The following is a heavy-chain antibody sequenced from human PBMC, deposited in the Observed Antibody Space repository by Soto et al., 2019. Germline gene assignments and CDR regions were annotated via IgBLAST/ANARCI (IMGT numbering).Heavy chain of an antibody. V-gene: IGHV3-21*01. J-gene: IGHJ5*02. CDR3: ARSTIFGAFDP. CDR1: GFTFSSYS. D-gene: IGHD3-3*01. Sequence: PGGSLRLSCAASGFTFSSYSMNWVRQAPGKGLEWVSSISSSSSSIHYAASVKGRFTISRDNAKISLYLQMNSLRAEDTAVYYCARSTIFGAFDPWGQGTLLTVSS. CDR2: ISSSSSSI.